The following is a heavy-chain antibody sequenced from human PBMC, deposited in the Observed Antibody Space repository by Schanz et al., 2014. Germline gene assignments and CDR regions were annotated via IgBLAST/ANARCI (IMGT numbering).Heavy chain of an antibody. V-gene: IGHV4-4*07. Sequence: QVQLQESGPGLVKPSETLSLTCTVSGGSVSRYYWSWIRQPPGKGLEWLGRIFTSGSTDYNPSLKSRVTMSVDPSKNQFSLKLSSVTAADTAVYYCARDLEGFDYWGQGTLVTVSS. J-gene: IGHJ4*02. CDR3: ARDLEGFDY. CDR1: GGSVSRYY. D-gene: IGHD1-1*01. CDR2: IFTSGST.